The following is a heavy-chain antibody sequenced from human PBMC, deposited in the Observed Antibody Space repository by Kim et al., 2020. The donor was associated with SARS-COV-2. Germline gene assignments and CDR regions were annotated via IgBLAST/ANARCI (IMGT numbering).Heavy chain of an antibody. D-gene: IGHD3-10*01. J-gene: IGHJ4*02. Sequence: SETLSLTCTVSGGSISSSSYYWGWIRQPPGKGLEWIGSIYYSGSTYYNPSLKSRVTISVDTSKNQFSLKLSSVTAADTAVYYCARSTRFRGVGYWGQGTLVTVSS. V-gene: IGHV4-39*01. CDR2: IYYSGST. CDR1: GGSISSSSYY. CDR3: ARSTRFRGVGY.